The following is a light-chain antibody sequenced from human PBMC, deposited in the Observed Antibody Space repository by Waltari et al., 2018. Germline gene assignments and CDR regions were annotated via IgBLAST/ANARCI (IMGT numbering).Light chain of an antibody. V-gene: IGKV4-1*01. CDR3: QQYYDSPLT. CDR1: ESVLFSSRNKNH. J-gene: IGKJ4*01. Sequence: DIVMTQSPDSLAVSLGERATINCKSSESVLFSSRNKNHLAWYQQKPGHPPKLLLYWASTRESGVTDRFSGSGSGTDFTLTISSLQAEDVAIYYCQQYYDSPLTFGGGTKVEIK. CDR2: WAS.